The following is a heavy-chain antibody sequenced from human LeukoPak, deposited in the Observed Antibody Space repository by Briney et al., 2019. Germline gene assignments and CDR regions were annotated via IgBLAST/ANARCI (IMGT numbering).Heavy chain of an antibody. Sequence: KYGESLKISCKGSGYSFTSYWIGWVRQMPGKGLEWTGIIYPGDSDTRYSPSFQGQVTISADKSISTAYLQWSSLKASDTAMYYCARRYCTNGVCYYFDYWGQGTLVTVSS. J-gene: IGHJ4*02. CDR1: GYSFTSYW. CDR3: ARRYCTNGVCYYFDY. D-gene: IGHD2-8*01. V-gene: IGHV5-51*01. CDR2: IYPGDSDT.